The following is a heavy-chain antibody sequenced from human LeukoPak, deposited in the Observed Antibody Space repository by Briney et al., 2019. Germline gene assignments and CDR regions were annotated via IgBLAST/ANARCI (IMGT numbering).Heavy chain of an antibody. J-gene: IGHJ3*02. Sequence: PSETLSLTCAVSGYSISSSYYWGWIRQPPVKGLEGIGTIFHSGSTYYNPSLKSRVSISVDTSKNHFSLKLSSVTAEDTAVYYCARHTQWLAPYLTVDIWGQGTMVTVSS. CDR1: GYSISSSYY. D-gene: IGHD6-19*01. CDR3: ARHTQWLAPYLTVDI. CDR2: IFHSGST. V-gene: IGHV4-38-2*01.